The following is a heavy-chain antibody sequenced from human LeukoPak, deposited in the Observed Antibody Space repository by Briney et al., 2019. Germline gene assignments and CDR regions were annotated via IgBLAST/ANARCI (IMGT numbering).Heavy chain of an antibody. Sequence: PSETLSLTCTVSGGSISSSSYYRGWIRQPPGKGLEWIGSIYYSGSTYYNPSLKSRVTISVDTSKNQFSLKLRSVTAADTAVYYCARREGAAAGHFDYWGQGTLVTVSS. CDR1: GGSISSSSYY. CDR3: ARREGAAAGHFDY. V-gene: IGHV4-39*01. CDR2: IYYSGST. J-gene: IGHJ4*02. D-gene: IGHD6-13*01.